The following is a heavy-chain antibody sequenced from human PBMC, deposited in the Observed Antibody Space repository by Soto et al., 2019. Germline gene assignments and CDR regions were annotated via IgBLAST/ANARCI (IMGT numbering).Heavy chain of an antibody. CDR3: ARQDGSALYYFDY. V-gene: IGHV5-51*01. D-gene: IGHD6-19*01. Sequence: PGESLKISCKGSGYTFTSYWTAWVRQMPGKGLEWMGIIYPGDSDTRYSPSFQGQVSISADKSISTAYLQWSSLKASDTAMYYCARQDGSALYYFDYWGQGTLVTVS. CDR1: GYTFTSYW. CDR2: IYPGDSDT. J-gene: IGHJ4*02.